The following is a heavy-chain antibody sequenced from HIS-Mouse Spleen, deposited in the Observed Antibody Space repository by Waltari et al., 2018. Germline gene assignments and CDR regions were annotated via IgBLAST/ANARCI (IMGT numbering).Heavy chain of an antibody. V-gene: IGHV3-30*04. Sequence: QVQLVESGGGVVQPGRSLRLSCAASGFTFSSYAMHWVRQAPGKGVEWVAVISYDGSNKYYADSVKGRFTISRDNSKNTLYLQMNSLRAEDTAVYYCARDRLGGSGSYYFDYWGQGTLVTVSS. J-gene: IGHJ4*02. CDR1: GFTFSSYA. CDR2: ISYDGSNK. D-gene: IGHD3-10*01. CDR3: ARDRLGGSGSYYFDY.